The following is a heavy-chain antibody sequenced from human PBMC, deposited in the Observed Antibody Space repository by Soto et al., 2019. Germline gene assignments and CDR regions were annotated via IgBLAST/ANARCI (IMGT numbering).Heavy chain of an antibody. J-gene: IGHJ4*02. Sequence: GGSLRLSCAASGFTSSSYSMSWVRQAPGKGLEWVANIKQDGSEKYYVDSVKGRFTISRDNAKNSLYLQMNSLRAEDTAVYYCASLMVRGVMWLDYWGQGTLVTVSS. CDR2: IKQDGSEK. D-gene: IGHD3-10*01. V-gene: IGHV3-7*05. CDR1: GFTSSSYS. CDR3: ASLMVRGVMWLDY.